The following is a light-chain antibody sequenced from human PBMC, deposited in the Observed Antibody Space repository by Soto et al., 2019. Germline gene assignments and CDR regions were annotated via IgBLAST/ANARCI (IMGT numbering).Light chain of an antibody. CDR1: SSDVGGYNY. Sequence: QSALTQPASVSGSPGQSITISCTGTSSDVGGYNYVSWYQQHPGKAPKLMIYDVSNRPSGVSNRFSGSKSGNTASLTISGLQAEDEADYYCRSYTSSSTHVVVGGGTKLTVL. V-gene: IGLV2-14*01. J-gene: IGLJ2*01. CDR2: DVS. CDR3: RSYTSSSTHVV.